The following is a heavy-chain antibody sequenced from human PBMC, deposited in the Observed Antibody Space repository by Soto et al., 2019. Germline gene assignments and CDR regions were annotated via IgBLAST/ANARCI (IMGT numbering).Heavy chain of an antibody. CDR3: ARSVEGHFDY. CDR2: ITSDTKTI. V-gene: IGHV3-48*02. J-gene: IGHJ4*02. CDR1: GFTFSVYS. Sequence: EVQLVESGGDLVQRGGSLRLSCVASGFTFSVYSMNWVRQAPGKGLEWFSYITSDTKTIKYADSVKGRFTISRDNDKNSVYLQMNSLRDEDTAVYYCARSVEGHFDYWGQGTVVTVSS. D-gene: IGHD6-19*01.